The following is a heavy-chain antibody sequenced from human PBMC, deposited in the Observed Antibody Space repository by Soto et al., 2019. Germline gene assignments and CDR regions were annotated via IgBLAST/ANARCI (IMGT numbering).Heavy chain of an antibody. CDR3: WTRPGGGGY. D-gene: IGHD3-10*01. Sequence: EVQLVESGGGLIQPGGSLRLSCAVSGFTVSNNYMSWVRQAPGKGLEGVSVIYSGGYTAYGDSVKGRFTISRDNSKNTQFLQMKSLGPDARAVFYWWTRPGGGGYWGQGTLVTVSS. V-gene: IGHV3-53*01. CDR2: IYSGGYT. J-gene: IGHJ4*02. CDR1: GFTVSNNY.